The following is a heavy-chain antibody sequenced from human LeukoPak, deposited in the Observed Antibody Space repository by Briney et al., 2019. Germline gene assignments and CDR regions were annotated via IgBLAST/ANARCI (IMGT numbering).Heavy chain of an antibody. V-gene: IGHV1-2*02. J-gene: IGHJ5*02. D-gene: IGHD6-19*01. Sequence: ASVKVSCKASGYTFSGYYMNWVRQAPGQGLEWMGWINPNSGGTNYAQKFQGRVTMTRDTSISTAYMELSRLRSDDTAVYYCARDTVAGILGNGFDPWGQGTLVTVSS. CDR2: INPNSGGT. CDR3: ARDTVAGILGNGFDP. CDR1: GYTFSGYY.